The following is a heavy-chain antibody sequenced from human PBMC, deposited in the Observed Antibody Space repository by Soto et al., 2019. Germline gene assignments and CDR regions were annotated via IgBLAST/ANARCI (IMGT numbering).Heavy chain of an antibody. CDR1: GFTFNNYE. CDR2: ISGSGNTI. Sequence: EVQLVESGGGLVQPGGSLRLSCAASGFTFNNYEMNWVRQAPGKGLEWVSYISGSGNTIYYAGSVKGRFTISRDNAKNSLYMQMNSLRAEDTAVYYCAREQWLADDFDYWGQGTLVTVSS. V-gene: IGHV3-48*03. D-gene: IGHD6-19*01. J-gene: IGHJ4*02. CDR3: AREQWLADDFDY.